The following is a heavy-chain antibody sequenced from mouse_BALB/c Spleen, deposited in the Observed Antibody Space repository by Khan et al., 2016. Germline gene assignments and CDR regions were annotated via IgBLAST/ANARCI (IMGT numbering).Heavy chain of an antibody. J-gene: IGHJ4*01. D-gene: IGHD2-3*01. CDR2: IIYSGST. CDR1: GYSITSDYA. Sequence: EVQLQESGPGLMKPSQSLSLTCTVTGYSITSDYAWNWIRQFPGNKLEWMGYIIYSGSTTYTPSLKSRISITRDTSKNQFFLQLNSVTIEDTATXDCAIDGPTYSMNYWGQETSVTFSS. V-gene: IGHV3-2*02. CDR3: AIDGPTYSMNY.